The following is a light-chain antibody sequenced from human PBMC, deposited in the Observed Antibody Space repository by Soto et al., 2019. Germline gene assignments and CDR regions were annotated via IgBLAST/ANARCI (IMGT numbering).Light chain of an antibody. Sequence: QSALTQPASVSGSPGQSITISCTGTSSDVGGYNYVSWYQQHPGNAPKLMIYEVSNRPSGVSTRFSGSKSGNTASLTISELQAEDEADYYCSSYTISSTVVFGGGTKLTVL. CDR2: EVS. CDR1: SSDVGGYNY. V-gene: IGLV2-14*01. CDR3: SSYTISSTVV. J-gene: IGLJ2*01.